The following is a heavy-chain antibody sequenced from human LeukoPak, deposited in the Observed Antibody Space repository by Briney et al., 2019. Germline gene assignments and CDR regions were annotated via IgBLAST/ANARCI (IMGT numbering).Heavy chain of an antibody. Sequence: GGSLRLSCAASGFDFKTYEMNWVRQAPGKGLEWVSAISGSGGSTYYADSVKGRFTISRDNSKNTLYLQMNSLRAEDTAVYYCAAGSTSLDYWGQGTLVTVSS. CDR1: GFDFKTYE. CDR3: AAGSTSLDY. J-gene: IGHJ4*02. V-gene: IGHV3-23*01. CDR2: ISGSGGST. D-gene: IGHD2-2*01.